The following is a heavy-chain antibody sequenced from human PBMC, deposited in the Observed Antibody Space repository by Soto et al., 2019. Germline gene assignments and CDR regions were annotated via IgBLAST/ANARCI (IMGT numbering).Heavy chain of an antibody. CDR3: ARGFYTVTNWFDP. CDR2: IYYSGST. Sequence: PSETLSLTCTVSGGSISSGDYYWSWIRQPPGKGLEWIGYIYYSGSTYYNPSLKSRVTISVDTSKNQFSLKLSSVTAADTAVYYCARGFYTVTNWFDPWGQGTLVTVSS. J-gene: IGHJ5*02. CDR1: GGSISSGDYY. D-gene: IGHD4-17*01. V-gene: IGHV4-30-4*01.